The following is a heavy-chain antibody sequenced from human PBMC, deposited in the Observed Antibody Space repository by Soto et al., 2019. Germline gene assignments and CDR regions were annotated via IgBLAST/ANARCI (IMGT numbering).Heavy chain of an antibody. Sequence: QVQLQESGPGLVKPSQTLSLTCTVSGGSISSGGYYWSWIRQHPGKGLEWIGYIYYSGSTYYNPSLKSRVTISVDTSKNQFSLKLSSVTAADTAVYYCARGSSWVQLWPAFDYWGQGTLVTVSS. V-gene: IGHV4-31*03. CDR3: ARGSSWVQLWPAFDY. CDR1: GGSISSGGYY. J-gene: IGHJ4*02. CDR2: IYYSGST. D-gene: IGHD5-18*01.